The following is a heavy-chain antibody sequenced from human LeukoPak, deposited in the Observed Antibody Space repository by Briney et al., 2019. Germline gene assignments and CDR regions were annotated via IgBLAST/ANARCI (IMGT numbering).Heavy chain of an antibody. Sequence: SETLSLTCTVSGGSISSYYWSWIRQPPGKGLEWIGYIYYSGGTNYNPSLKSRVTISVDTSKNQFSLKLSSVTAADTAVYYCARDDYGGNSGLDYWGQGTLVTVSS. J-gene: IGHJ4*02. CDR1: GGSISSYY. V-gene: IGHV4-59*01. CDR3: ARDDYGGNSGLDY. CDR2: IYYSGGT. D-gene: IGHD4-23*01.